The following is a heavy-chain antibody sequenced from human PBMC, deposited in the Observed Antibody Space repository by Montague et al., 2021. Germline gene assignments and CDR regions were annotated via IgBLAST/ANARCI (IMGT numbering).Heavy chain of an antibody. Sequence: SLLLSFSSSGFTFNNYVMNWVRQAPGKGLEWVSGINGNSIKIDYADSVKGRFTISRDNAKNSLYLQMNSLRAKDTALYYCVKDTRDYYPDFWGQGILVTVSS. D-gene: IGHD3-3*01. CDR1: GFTFNNYV. J-gene: IGHJ4*02. CDR2: INGNSIKI. V-gene: IGHV3-9*01. CDR3: VKDTRDYYPDF.